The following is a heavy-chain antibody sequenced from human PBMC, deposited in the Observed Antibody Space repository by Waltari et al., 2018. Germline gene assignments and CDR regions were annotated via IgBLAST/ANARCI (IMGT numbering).Heavy chain of an antibody. D-gene: IGHD6-13*01. CDR3: AGSANSSSWYP. CDR1: GGSISSGSYY. Sequence: QVQLQESGPGLVKPSQTLSLTCTVSGGSISSGSYYWSWIRQPAGKGLEWIGYIYTSGSTNYNPSLKSRVTISVDTSKNQFSLKLSSVTAADTAVYYCAGSANSSSWYPWGQGTLVTVSS. CDR2: IYTSGST. V-gene: IGHV4-61*09. J-gene: IGHJ4*02.